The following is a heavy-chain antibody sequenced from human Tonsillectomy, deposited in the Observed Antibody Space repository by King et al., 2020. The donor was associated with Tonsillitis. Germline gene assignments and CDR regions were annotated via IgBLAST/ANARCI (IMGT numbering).Heavy chain of an antibody. Sequence: QVQLVQSGAEVKKPGASVKVSCKVSGYTLSGLSMSWVRQAPGKGLEWMGSFHREDGEIIYAHKFQGRLTMTEDTSTDAAYMELSSLRSDDTAVYYWATDAGEKGYSSGWYRNYAHYWGQGTLVTVSS. CDR3: ATDAGEKGYSSGWYRNYAHY. D-gene: IGHD6-19*01. CDR1: GYTLSGLS. V-gene: IGHV1-24*01. CDR2: FHREDGEI. J-gene: IGHJ4*02.